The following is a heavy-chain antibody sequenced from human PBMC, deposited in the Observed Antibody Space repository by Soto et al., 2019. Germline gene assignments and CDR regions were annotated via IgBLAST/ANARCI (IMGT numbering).Heavy chain of an antibody. CDR2: IIPIYGTA. Sequence: VASVKVSCKASGGTFSSNAISWVRQAPGQGLEWMGGIIPIYGTANYAQKFQGRVTITADTSTSIVYMDLSTLSSEDTAVYFCARDIRSGYYYYYYGMDVWGPGTTVTVSS. J-gene: IGHJ6*02. V-gene: IGHV1-69*06. CDR3: ARDIRSGYYYYYYGMDV. CDR1: GGTFSSNA. D-gene: IGHD5-12*01.